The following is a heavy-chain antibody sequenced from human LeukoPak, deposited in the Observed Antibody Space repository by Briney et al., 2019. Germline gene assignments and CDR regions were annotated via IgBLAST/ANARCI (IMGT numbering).Heavy chain of an antibody. V-gene: IGHV1-8*02. CDR1: GYTFTSYY. CDR2: MNPNSGKT. CDR3: ATSSGWSPLDC. J-gene: IGHJ4*02. D-gene: IGHD6-19*01. Sequence: VASVKVSCKASGYTFTSYYMHWVRQAPGQGLEWMGWMNPNSGKTGYAQKFRGRVTMTMNTSISTAYMELSSLGSEETAVYYCATSSGWSPLDCWGQGTLVTVSS.